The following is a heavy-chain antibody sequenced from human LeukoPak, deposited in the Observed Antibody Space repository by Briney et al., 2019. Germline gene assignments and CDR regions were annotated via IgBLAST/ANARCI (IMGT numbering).Heavy chain of an antibody. CDR1: GFTFSSYW. D-gene: IGHD3-22*01. J-gene: IGHJ4*02. Sequence: GGSLRLSCAASGFTFSSYWMSWVRQAPGKGLEWVANIKQDGSEKYYVDSVKGRFTISRDNAKNSLYLQMNSLRAEDTAVYYCAREQLYYYDSGGYYDYWGQGTLVTVSS. V-gene: IGHV3-7*01. CDR3: AREQLYYYDSGGYYDY. CDR2: IKQDGSEK.